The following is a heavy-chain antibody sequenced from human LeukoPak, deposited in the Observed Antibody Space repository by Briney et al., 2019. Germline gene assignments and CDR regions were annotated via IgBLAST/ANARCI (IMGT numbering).Heavy chain of an antibody. D-gene: IGHD1-26*01. V-gene: IGHV3-21*01. CDR3: AKANYSDAAEDY. Sequence: GGSLRLSCAASGFTFSSYSMNWVRQAPGKGLEWVSSITSNGSYIDYADSVKGRFTISRDNAKNSLYLQMNSLRAEDTAVYYCAKANYSDAAEDYWGQGTLVTVSS. J-gene: IGHJ4*02. CDR1: GFTFSSYS. CDR2: ITSNGSYI.